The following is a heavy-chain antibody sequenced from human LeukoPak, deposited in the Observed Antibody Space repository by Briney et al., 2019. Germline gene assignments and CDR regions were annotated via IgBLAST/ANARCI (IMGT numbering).Heavy chain of an antibody. D-gene: IGHD5-12*01. CDR2: IIPILGIA. Sequence: GASVKVSCKASGGTFSSYAISWVRQAPGQGLEWMGRIIPILGIANYAQKFQGRVTITADKSTSTAYMELRSLRSDDTAVYYCARDGPNIMATFLGDYWGQGTLVTVSS. CDR1: GGTFSSYA. V-gene: IGHV1-69*04. J-gene: IGHJ4*02. CDR3: ARDGPNIMATFLGDY.